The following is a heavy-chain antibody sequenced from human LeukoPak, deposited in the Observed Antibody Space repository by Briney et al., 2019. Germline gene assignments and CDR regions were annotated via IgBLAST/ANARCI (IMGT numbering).Heavy chain of an antibody. CDR2: IYAGDSDT. CDR1: GYSFTSYW. V-gene: IGHV5-51*01. J-gene: IGHJ3*01. Sequence: GESLKISCKGSGYSFTSYWIGWVRQMPGKGLEWMGIIYAGDSDTRYSPSFQGQVTISADKSITTAYLQWNSLKASDTAIYYFARRYYYDSSGYYYATDAFDVWGQGTMVTVSS. CDR3: ARRYYYDSSGYYYATDAFDV. D-gene: IGHD3-22*01.